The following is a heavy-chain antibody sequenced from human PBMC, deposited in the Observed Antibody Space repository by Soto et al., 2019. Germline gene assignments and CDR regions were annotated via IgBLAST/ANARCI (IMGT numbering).Heavy chain of an antibody. D-gene: IGHD2-21*01. Sequence: QITLKESGATLVKPTQTLTLTCTFSGFSLSTSGVGGGWIRQPPGKALEWLTLIYWDDDKRYNPSLKSRLTTTKDTSKKQVVLTMTNMDPVDTATYYCAYSSWQNFDYWGQGTLVTVSS. J-gene: IGHJ4*02. CDR1: GFSLSTSGVG. CDR2: IYWDDDK. CDR3: AYSSWQNFDY. V-gene: IGHV2-5*02.